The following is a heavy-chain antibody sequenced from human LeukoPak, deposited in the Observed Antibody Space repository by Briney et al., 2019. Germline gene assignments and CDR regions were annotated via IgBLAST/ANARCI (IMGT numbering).Heavy chain of an antibody. CDR2: ISAYNGNT. V-gene: IGHV1-18*01. D-gene: IGHD3-10*01. CDR3: ARVDSIRGGFDP. CDR1: GYTFTSYG. Sequence: ASVKLSCKASGYTFTSYGISWVRQAPGQGLEWLGWISAYNGNTNYAQKLQVRVTMTTDTSTSTDSMELMRLRSGDSAMYYCARVDSIRGGFDPWGQGTLVTVSS. J-gene: IGHJ5*02.